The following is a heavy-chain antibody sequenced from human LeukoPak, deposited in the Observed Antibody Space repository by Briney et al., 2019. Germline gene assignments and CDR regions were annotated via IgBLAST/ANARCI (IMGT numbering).Heavy chain of an antibody. CDR3: ARDKRDYSSGRCWGVQFGP. CDR2: IYRGGDT. D-gene: IGHD6-19*01. V-gene: IGHV3-66*01. J-gene: IGHJ5*02. CDR1: GFTVSTNY. Sequence: PGGSLRLSCAASGFTVSTNYMSWVRQAPGKGPEWVSLIYRGGDTYYAGAVKGRFTIYRDNAKITLYLQMDRLRAEDTAVYYSARDKRDYSSGRCWGVQFGPWGQGTLVTVSS.